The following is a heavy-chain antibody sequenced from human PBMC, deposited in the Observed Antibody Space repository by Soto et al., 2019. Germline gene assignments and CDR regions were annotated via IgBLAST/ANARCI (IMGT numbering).Heavy chain of an antibody. CDR2: ISGSGVYT. J-gene: IGHJ4*02. V-gene: IGHV3-21*01. CDR1: GFTFSRYS. Sequence: EVQLVESGGGLVKPGGSLRLSCAASGFTFSRYSINWVRQTPGKGLEWVSSISGSGVYTYYADSVKGRSTISRDNAKNSLYLHMNSLRAEDPAVYYCARDTVTDYWGQGTLVTVSS. CDR3: ARDTVTDY.